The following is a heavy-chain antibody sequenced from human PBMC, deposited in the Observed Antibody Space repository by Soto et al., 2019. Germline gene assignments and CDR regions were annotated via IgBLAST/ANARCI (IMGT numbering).Heavy chain of an antibody. J-gene: IGHJ6*02. CDR1: GFTFSSYG. D-gene: IGHD2-15*01. CDR2: IWYDGSNK. V-gene: IGHV3-33*01. CDR3: ARDCSGGSCYRYYYYGMDV. Sequence: GGPLRLSCAASGFTFSSYGMHWVRQAPGKGLEWVAVIWYDGSNKYYADSVKGRFTISRDNSKNTLYLQMNSLRAEDTAVYYCARDCSGGSCYRYYYYGMDVWGQGNTVTVSS.